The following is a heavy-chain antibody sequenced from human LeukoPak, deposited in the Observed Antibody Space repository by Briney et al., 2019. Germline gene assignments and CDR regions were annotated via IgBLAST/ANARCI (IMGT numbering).Heavy chain of an antibody. CDR2: VYTSGST. D-gene: IGHD6-19*01. J-gene: IGHJ6*02. CDR1: GGSISSYY. CDR3: ARRGIAVAGKRYYYYGMDV. Sequence: SETLSLTCTVSGGSISSYYWIWNRQTAGKGLEWIGRVYTSGSTVYNSSLKSRVTVSVDTSKNQFSLKMRSVTAADTAVYYCARRGIAVAGKRYYYYGMDVWGQGTTVTVSS. V-gene: IGHV4-4*07.